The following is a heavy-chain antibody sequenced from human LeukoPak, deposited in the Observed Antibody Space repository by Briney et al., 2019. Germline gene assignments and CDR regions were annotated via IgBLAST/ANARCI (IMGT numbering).Heavy chain of an antibody. Sequence: SETLSLTCAVYGGSFSGYYWSWIRQPPGKGLEWIGEINHSGSTNYNLSLKSRVTISVDTSKNQFSLKLSSVTAADTAVYYCARRWLQFWRAFDIWGQGTMVTVSS. J-gene: IGHJ3*02. CDR2: INHSGST. CDR1: GGSFSGYY. D-gene: IGHD5-24*01. V-gene: IGHV4-34*01. CDR3: ARRWLQFWRAFDI.